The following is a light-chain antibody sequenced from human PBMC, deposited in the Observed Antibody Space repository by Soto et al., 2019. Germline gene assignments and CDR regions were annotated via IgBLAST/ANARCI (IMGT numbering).Light chain of an antibody. CDR1: QSISTY. V-gene: IGKV1-39*01. CDR3: QHSYTTPRT. J-gene: IGKJ2*01. CDR2: AAS. Sequence: DIQMTQSPSSLSVSVGDRVTITCRASQSISTYLNWYLQKPGKAPVLLIYAASRLQSGVPTRFNGSGSGTDFTLTINGLQPEDFATYYCQHSYTTPRTFGQGTKLEIQ.